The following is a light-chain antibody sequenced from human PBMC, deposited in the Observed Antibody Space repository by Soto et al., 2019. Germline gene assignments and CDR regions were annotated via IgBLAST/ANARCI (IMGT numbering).Light chain of an antibody. CDR1: SSDVGRYNY. CDR2: DVT. Sequence: QSVLTQPRSVSGSPGQSVTISCSGTSSDVGRYNYVSWYQQHPGKAPKVMIYDVTERPSGVPDRFSGSKSGNTASLTISGLQAEDEADYYCCSYTGSYALWVFGGGTKLTVL. J-gene: IGLJ3*02. CDR3: CSYTGSYALWV. V-gene: IGLV2-11*01.